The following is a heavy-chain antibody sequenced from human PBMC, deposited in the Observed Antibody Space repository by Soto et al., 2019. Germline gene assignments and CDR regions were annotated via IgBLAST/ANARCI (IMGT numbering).Heavy chain of an antibody. J-gene: IGHJ4*02. V-gene: IGHV3-64*01. CDR3: ARFRGYSSDY. CDR2: ISGSGGST. D-gene: IGHD3-22*01. CDR1: GFTFSSYA. Sequence: PGGSLRLSCAASGFTFSSYAMSWVRQAPGKGLEWVSAISGSGGSTYYANSVKGRFTISRDNSKNTLYLQMGSLRAEDMAVYYCARFRGYSSDYWGPGTLVTVSS.